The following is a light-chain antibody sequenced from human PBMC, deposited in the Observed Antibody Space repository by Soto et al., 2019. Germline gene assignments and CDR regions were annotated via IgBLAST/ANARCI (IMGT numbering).Light chain of an antibody. CDR3: ISYTSSSTLV. Sequence: QSALTQPASVSGSPGQSITISCTGTSSDVGGYNYVSWYQHQPGKAPKLMFYGVNNRPSGVSNRFSASKSGNTASLTISGLQAEDEAAYYCISYTSSSTLVFGGGTKVTVL. CDR1: SSDVGGYNY. J-gene: IGLJ2*01. CDR2: GVN. V-gene: IGLV2-14*03.